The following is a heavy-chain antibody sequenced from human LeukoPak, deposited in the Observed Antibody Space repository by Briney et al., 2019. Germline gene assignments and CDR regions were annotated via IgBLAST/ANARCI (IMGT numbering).Heavy chain of an antibody. CDR2: IYYSGST. CDR1: GGSISSYY. Sequence: KSSETLSLTCTVSGGSISSYYWSWIRQPPVKGLEWIGYIYYSGSTNYNPSLKSRVTISVDTSKNQFSLKLSSVTAADTAVYYCARGVYIAAAQYAYWGQGTLVTVSS. V-gene: IGHV4-59*01. J-gene: IGHJ4*02. D-gene: IGHD6-13*01. CDR3: ARGVYIAAAQYAY.